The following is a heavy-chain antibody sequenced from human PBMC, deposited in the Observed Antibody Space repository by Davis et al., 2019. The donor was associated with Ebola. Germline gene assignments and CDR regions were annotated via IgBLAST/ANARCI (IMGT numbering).Heavy chain of an antibody. J-gene: IGHJ4*02. V-gene: IGHV1-46*01. Sequence: ASVKVSCKASGYTFTNYYMHWVRQAPGQGLEWMGIINPSGGSTSYAQKFQGRVTMTRDTSTSTVYMELSSLRSEDTAVYYCASTPSGWLRSGYFDYWGQGTLVTVSS. CDR3: ASTPSGWLRSGYFDY. CDR1: GYTFTNYY. D-gene: IGHD5-24*01. CDR2: INPSGGST.